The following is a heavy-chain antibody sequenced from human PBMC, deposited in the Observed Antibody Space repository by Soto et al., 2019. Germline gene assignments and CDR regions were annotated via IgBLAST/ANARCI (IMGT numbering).Heavy chain of an antibody. J-gene: IGHJ3*02. D-gene: IGHD3-22*01. Sequence: QVQLVQSGAEVKKPGASVKVSCKASGYTFTSYGITWVRQAPGQGLEWMGWISAYNGNTNYAQKLQGRVTMTTDTSTSRAYMELRSLRSDDTAVYYCAREDSSGYYLAMDDIWGQGTMVTVSS. CDR1: GYTFTSYG. CDR2: ISAYNGNT. CDR3: AREDSSGYYLAMDDI. V-gene: IGHV1-18*01.